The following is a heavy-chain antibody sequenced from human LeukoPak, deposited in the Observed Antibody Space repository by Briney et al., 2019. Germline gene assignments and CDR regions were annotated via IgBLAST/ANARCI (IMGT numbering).Heavy chain of an antibody. CDR2: IRYEGRSK. CDR1: GFTFSNYG. J-gene: IGHJ4*02. Sequence: PGGSLRLSCAASGFTFSNYGMHWVRQAPGKGLEWVAFIRYEGRSKYFADSVRGRFTISRDNSKKTLYLQMNSLRAEDTAVYYCAKDGDYATAGTFDYWGQGTLVTVSS. CDR3: AKDGDYATAGTFDY. D-gene: IGHD4-17*01. V-gene: IGHV3-30*02.